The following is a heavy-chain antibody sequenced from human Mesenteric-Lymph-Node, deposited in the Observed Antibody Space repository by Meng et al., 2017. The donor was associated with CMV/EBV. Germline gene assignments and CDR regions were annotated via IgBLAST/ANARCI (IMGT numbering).Heavy chain of an antibody. Sequence: GESLKISCTASRFSFSDFGMHWVRQAPGKGLEWVSGINWNGGSTGYADSVKGRFTISRDNAKNSLYLQMNSLRAEDTALYYCARDRWIAAAGNYYYYGMDVWGQGTTVTVSS. J-gene: IGHJ6*02. CDR1: RFSFSDFG. D-gene: IGHD6-13*01. CDR3: ARDRWIAAAGNYYYYGMDV. V-gene: IGHV3-20*04. CDR2: INWNGGST.